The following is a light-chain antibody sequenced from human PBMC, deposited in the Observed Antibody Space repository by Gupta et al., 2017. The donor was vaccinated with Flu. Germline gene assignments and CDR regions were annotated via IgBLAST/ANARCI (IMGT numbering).Light chain of an antibody. CDR3: QRYSNRFT. Sequence: GDSPTLSSRTKEIFCNSIGWYQQNREDAPRLLIYESSRRIAGIPTMFSGGGSGTYFTLTISVQAAEYVTFYCYQRYSNRFTFGQGTQLEIK. CDR2: ESS. CDR1: EIFCNS. J-gene: IGKJ5*01. V-gene: IGKV3-11*01.